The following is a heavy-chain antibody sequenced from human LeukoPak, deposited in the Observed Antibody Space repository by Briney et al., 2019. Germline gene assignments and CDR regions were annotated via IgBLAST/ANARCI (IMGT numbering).Heavy chain of an antibody. CDR2: ISWNSASI. Sequence: GGSLRLSCAASGFTLSSYAMSWVRQAPGKGLEWVSGISWNSASIAYADSVKGRFTISRDNAKNSLYLQMNSLRAEDTALYYCAKDRVLRFLEWPKAFDYWGQGTLVTVSS. V-gene: IGHV3-9*01. J-gene: IGHJ4*02. CDR3: AKDRVLRFLEWPKAFDY. CDR1: GFTLSSYA. D-gene: IGHD3-3*01.